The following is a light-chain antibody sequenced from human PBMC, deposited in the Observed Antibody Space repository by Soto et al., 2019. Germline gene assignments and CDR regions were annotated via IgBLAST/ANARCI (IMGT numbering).Light chain of an antibody. CDR3: QQANRFPLT. Sequence: DIHMTQSPSSVSASVGDRVSITCRASQGISNWLAWYQQKPGRAPKLLIYTGSSWQSGVPSRFSGTGSGTDLTLTISSLQPEDVATCQQANRFPLTFGGGTKVEIK. J-gene: IGKJ4*01. CDR1: QGISNW. CDR2: TGS. V-gene: IGKV1-12*01.